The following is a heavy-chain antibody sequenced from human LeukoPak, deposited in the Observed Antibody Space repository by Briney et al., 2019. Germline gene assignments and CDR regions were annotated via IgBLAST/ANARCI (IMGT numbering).Heavy chain of an antibody. CDR2: ISAYNGNT. Sequence: GASGKVSCKASGYTFTSYGITWVRQAPGQGLEWMGWISAYNGNTNYAQKLQGRVTMTTDTSTNTAYMELRSLRSDDTAVYYCARDRYEWKLAGSGMEVWGQGTTVTVPS. CDR3: ARDRYEWKLAGSGMEV. CDR1: GYTFTSYG. V-gene: IGHV1-18*01. J-gene: IGHJ6*02. D-gene: IGHD1-26*01.